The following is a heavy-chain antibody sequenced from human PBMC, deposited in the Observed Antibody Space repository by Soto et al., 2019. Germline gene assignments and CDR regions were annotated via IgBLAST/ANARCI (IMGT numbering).Heavy chain of an antibody. V-gene: IGHV6-1*01. CDR3: ARDTAAAGTGYYGMDV. CDR2: TYYRSKWYN. Sequence: SETLSLTCAISGDSVSSNSAVWNWIRQSPSGGLEWLGRTYYRSKWYNDYAVSVKSRITINPDTSKNQFSLQLNSVTPEDTAVYYCARDTAAAGTGYYGMDVWGQGTTVTVSS. D-gene: IGHD6-13*01. CDR1: GDSVSSNSAV. J-gene: IGHJ6*02.